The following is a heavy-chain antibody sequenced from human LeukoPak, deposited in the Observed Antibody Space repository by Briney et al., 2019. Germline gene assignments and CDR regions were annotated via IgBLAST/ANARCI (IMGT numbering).Heavy chain of an antibody. CDR1: GGSISSSSYY. CDR3: ARHESSSRAVDY. J-gene: IGHJ4*02. CDR2: IYYSGST. V-gene: IGHV4-39*01. D-gene: IGHD6-25*01. Sequence: SETLSLTCTVSGGSISSSSYYWGWIRQPPGKGLEWIGSIYYSGSTYYNPSLKSRVTISVDTSKNQFSLKLSSVTAADTAVYYCARHESSSRAVDYWGQGTLVTVSS.